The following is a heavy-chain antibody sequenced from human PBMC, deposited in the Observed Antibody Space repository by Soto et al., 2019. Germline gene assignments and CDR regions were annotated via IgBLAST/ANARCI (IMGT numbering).Heavy chain of an antibody. J-gene: IGHJ4*02. CDR1: GFSISRGYY. CDR2: IYQSGRS. Sequence: SETLSLTCSVSGFSISRGYYWAWIRQPPGKGLEWIGTIYQSGRSFHNPSLKSRSTISVDTSQNQFSLRLSSVTAADTAVYFCARHDYGDAARIDYWGQGTLVT. V-gene: IGHV4-38-2*01. D-gene: IGHD4-17*01. CDR3: ARHDYGDAARIDY.